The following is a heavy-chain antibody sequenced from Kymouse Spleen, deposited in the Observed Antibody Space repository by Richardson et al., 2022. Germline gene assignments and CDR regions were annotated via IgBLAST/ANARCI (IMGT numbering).Heavy chain of an antibody. J-gene: IGHJ6*02. V-gene: IGHV4-39*01. CDR1: GGSISSSSYY. CDR2: IYYSGST. D-gene: IGHD3-10*01. Sequence: QLQLQESGPGLVKPSETLSLTCTVSGGSISSSSYYWGWIRQPPGKGLEWIGSIYYSGSTYYNPSLKSRVTISVDTSKNQFSLKLSSVTAADTAVYYCARRLWFGEFPWDYYGMDVWGQGTTVTVSS. CDR3: ARRLWFGEFPWDYYGMDV.